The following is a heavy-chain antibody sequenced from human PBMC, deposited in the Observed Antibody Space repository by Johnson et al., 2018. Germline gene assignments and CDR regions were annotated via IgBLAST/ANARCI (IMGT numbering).Heavy chain of an antibody. V-gene: IGHV1-8*01. CDR3: AGGVRFGDPNAFDI. J-gene: IGHJ3*02. D-gene: IGHD3-10*01. CDR2: MNPNSGNT. Sequence: VQLVECGAEVKEPGATVEVSCKASGYTFTSYDINWVRQATGQGLEWMGWMNPNSGNTGYAQKSQGRVTLTRNTSISPAYMDLSILRSEDTAVYYCAGGVRFGDPNAFDIWGQVTMVTVSS. CDR1: GYTFTSYD.